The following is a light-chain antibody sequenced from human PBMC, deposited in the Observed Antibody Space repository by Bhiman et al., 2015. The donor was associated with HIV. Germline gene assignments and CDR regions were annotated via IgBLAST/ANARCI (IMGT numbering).Light chain of an antibody. J-gene: IGLJ3*02. CDR3: QSYDSTTSWV. V-gene: IGLV6-57*01. Sequence: NFMLTQPHSVSESPGKTVTISCNRTSGTFVSTSVQWYQQRPGSSPTTVIYEDYQRPSGVPDRFSGSIDSSSNSASLTISGLKTEDEADYYCQSYDSTTSWVFGGGTKLTVL. CDR1: SGTFVSTS. CDR2: EDY.